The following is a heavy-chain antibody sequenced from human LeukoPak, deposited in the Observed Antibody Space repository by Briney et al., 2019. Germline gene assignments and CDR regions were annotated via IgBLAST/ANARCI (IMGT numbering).Heavy chain of an antibody. CDR1: GFTFDDYG. CDR3: ARGFQNGPFDC. V-gene: IGHV3-20*04. J-gene: IGHJ4*02. D-gene: IGHD2-8*01. Sequence: GGSLRLSCEASGFTFDDYGMSWVRQPPGKGLEWVSGINRNGGSTDYADSVKSRFTISRDNAKNSHFLQMNSLRVEDTALYYCARGFQNGPFDCWGQGTLVTVSS. CDR2: INRNGGST.